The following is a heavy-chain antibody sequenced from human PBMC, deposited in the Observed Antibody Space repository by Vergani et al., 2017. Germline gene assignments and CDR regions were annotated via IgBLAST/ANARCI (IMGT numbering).Heavy chain of an antibody. Sequence: QITLKESGPTLVKPTQTLTLTCTFSGFSLNTRGVSVAWIRQPPGKALDWLALIYWNDDQHYSQSLNNRVTITKDTSKNQVVLTMTNMEYVDTGTFYCVYRKTECGTTGXFYPFYYYYNMYVWDKGTTVTVSS. J-gene: IGHJ6*03. CDR2: IYWNDDQ. V-gene: IGHV2-5*04. CDR1: GFSLNTRGVS. CDR3: VYRKTECGTTGXFYPFYYYYNMYV. D-gene: IGHD1-7*01.